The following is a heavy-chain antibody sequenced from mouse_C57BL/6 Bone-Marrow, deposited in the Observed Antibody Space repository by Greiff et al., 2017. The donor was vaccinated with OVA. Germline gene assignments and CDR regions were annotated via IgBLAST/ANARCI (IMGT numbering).Heavy chain of an antibody. Sequence: EVQGVESGGDLVKPGGSLKLSCAASGFTFSSYGMSWVRQTPDKRLEWVATISSGGSYTYYPDSVKGRFTISRDNAKNTLYLQMSSLKSEDTAMYYCAGHDYSPWFAYWGQGTLVTVSA. V-gene: IGHV5-6*01. CDR2: ISSGGSYT. CDR3: AGHDYSPWFAY. CDR1: GFTFSSYG. J-gene: IGHJ3*01. D-gene: IGHD2-4*01.